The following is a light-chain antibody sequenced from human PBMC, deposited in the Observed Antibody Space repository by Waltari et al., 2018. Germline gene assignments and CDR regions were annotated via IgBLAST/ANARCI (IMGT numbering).Light chain of an antibody. CDR3: AAWDDKLGGRWE. CDR2: RNG. J-gene: IGLJ2*01. CDR1: SSNIGSNV. Sequence: QSVLTQPPSASGTPGQRGTISCSGSSSNIGSNVVNWYQQGPGTTPKLLIYRNGQRPSGVPARFSGSKSGTSASLAISGLRSEDEADYYCAAWDDKLGGRWEFGGGTKLTVL. V-gene: IGLV1-47*01.